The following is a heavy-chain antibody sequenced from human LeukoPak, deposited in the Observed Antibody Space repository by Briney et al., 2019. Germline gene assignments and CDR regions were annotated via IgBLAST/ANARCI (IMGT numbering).Heavy chain of an antibody. V-gene: IGHV3-9*01. CDR2: ISWNVVSI. CDR1: GFTFDDYA. CDR3: AKRNSPHSSGWSAFDS. J-gene: IGHJ4*02. Sequence: GRSLRLSCAASGFTFDDYATHWVRQAPGEGLGWVSGISWNVVSIGYADSGKGRFTISRDNAKNFLYLQMNSLRGEDTALYYCAKRNSPHSSGWSAFDSWGQGALVTVSS. D-gene: IGHD6-19*01.